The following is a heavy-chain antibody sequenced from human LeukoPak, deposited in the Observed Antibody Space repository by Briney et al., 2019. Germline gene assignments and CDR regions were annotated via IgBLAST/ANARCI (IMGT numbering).Heavy chain of an antibody. J-gene: IGHJ4*02. CDR3: ARGGCGGSCPFDY. CDR2: INHSGST. D-gene: IGHD2-15*01. V-gene: IGHV4-34*01. Sequence: SETPSLTCAVYGGSFSGYYWSWIRQPPGKGLEWIGEINHSGSTNYNPSLKSRVTISVDTSKNQFSLKLSSVTAADTAVYYCARGGCGGSCPFDYWGQGTLVTVSS. CDR1: GGSFSGYY.